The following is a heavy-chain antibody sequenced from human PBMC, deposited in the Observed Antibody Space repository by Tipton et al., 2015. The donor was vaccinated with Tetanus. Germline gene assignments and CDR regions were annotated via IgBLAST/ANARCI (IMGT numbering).Heavy chain of an antibody. CDR2: ITFDGSTT. D-gene: IGHD3-16*01. CDR1: GFTFTRYA. CDR3: AREDGGPTLDYFDS. Sequence: SLRLSCAASGFTFTRYAMHWVRQTPGKGLEWVSVITFDGSTTYYADSVKGRFTLSRDNSRNTLFLQMNSLKVEDTAVYYCAREDGGPTLDYFDSWGQGVLVTVSS. J-gene: IGHJ4*02. V-gene: IGHV3-30-3*01.